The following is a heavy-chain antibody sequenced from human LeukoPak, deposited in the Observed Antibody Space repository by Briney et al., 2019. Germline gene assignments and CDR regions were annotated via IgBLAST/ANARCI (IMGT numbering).Heavy chain of an antibody. CDR2: IYYSGST. D-gene: IGHD5-18*01. CDR1: GGSFSGYY. J-gene: IGHJ6*03. V-gene: IGHV4-59*01. CDR3: ARGYTGYYYMDV. Sequence: SETLSLTCAVYGGSFSGYYWSWIRQPPGKGLEWIGYIYYSGSTNYNPSLKSRVTISVDTSKNQFSLKLSSVTAADTAVYYCARGYTGYYYMDVWGKGTTVTVSS.